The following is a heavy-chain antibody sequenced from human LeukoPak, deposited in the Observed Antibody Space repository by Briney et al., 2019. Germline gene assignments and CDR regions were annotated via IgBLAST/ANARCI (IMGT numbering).Heavy chain of an antibody. CDR1: GFTLSTSG. Sequence: PGGSLRLSCAASGFTLSTSGMSWVRQAPGEGLEWISSLTSGAGTSFYADSVKGRFTISRDNSDNTVYLQMNSLRAEDTAIYYCAKAPAPYYYYYGMDVWGQGTAVTVSS. CDR3: AKAPAPYYYYYGMDV. J-gene: IGHJ6*02. CDR2: LTSGAGTS. V-gene: IGHV3-23*01.